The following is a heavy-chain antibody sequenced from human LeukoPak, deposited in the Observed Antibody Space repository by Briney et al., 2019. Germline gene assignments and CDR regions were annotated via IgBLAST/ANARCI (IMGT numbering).Heavy chain of an antibody. CDR3: ARQGSLYYFDY. J-gene: IGHJ4*02. CDR2: IAPVDSDT. V-gene: IGHV5-51*01. CDR1: GYRFTSYW. Sequence: GESLQISCKTSGYRFTSYWIGWVRQMPGKGLEWMGFIAPVDSDTRYSPSFQGRVTISADKSITTAYLQWSSLQASDTAMYYCARQGSLYYFDYWAQGTLVTVSS. D-gene: IGHD3-10*01.